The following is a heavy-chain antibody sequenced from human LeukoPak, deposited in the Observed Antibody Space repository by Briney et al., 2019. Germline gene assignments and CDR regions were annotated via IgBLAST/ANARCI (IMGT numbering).Heavy chain of an antibody. CDR2: INPSGGST. CDR1: GYTFTSYY. V-gene: IGHV1-46*01. D-gene: IGHD3-9*01. CDR3: ARAGEELRYFDWLLPYYFDY. J-gene: IGHJ4*02. Sequence: ASVKVFCKASGYTFTSYYMHWVRQAPGQGLEWMGIINPSGGSTSYAQKFQGRVTMTRDMSTSTVYMELSSLRSEDTAVYYCARAGEELRYFDWLLPYYFDYWGQGTLVTVSS.